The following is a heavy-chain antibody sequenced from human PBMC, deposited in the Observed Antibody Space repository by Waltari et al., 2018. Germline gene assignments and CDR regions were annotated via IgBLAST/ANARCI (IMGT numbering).Heavy chain of an antibody. V-gene: IGHV4-38-2*01. CDR3: ARVHCSSTSCSTIGYFDY. J-gene: IGHJ4*02. CDR1: GYSISSGYY. CDR2: IYHSGST. D-gene: IGHD2-2*01. Sequence: QVQLQESGPGLVKPSETLSLTCAVSGYSISSGYYSGWIRQPPGQGLEWIGSIYHSGSTYYNPSLKSRVTISVDTSKNQFSLKLSSVTAADTAVYYCARVHCSSTSCSTIGYFDYWGQGTLVTVSS.